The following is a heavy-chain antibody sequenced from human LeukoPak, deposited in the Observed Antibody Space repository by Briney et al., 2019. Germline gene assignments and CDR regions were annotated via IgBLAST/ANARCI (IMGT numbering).Heavy chain of an antibody. Sequence: WIRQPPGKGLEWVGRIKSKTDGGTTDYAAPVKGRFTISRDDSKNTLYLQMNSLKTEDTAVYYCTTALDYYDSSGPDYWGQGTLVTVSS. CDR3: TTALDYYDSSGPDY. D-gene: IGHD3-22*01. V-gene: IGHV3-15*01. J-gene: IGHJ4*02. CDR2: IKSKTDGGTT.